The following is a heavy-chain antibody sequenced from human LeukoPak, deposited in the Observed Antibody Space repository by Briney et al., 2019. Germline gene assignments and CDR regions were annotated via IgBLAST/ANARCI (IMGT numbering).Heavy chain of an antibody. Sequence: GASVKVSCKVSGYTLSELSMHWVRQAPGKGLEWMGGFVPEDGEAIYAQKFQGRVTMTEDKSTDTAYMELSSLRSEDTAVYYCATRDGYNSWFEPWGQRTLVTVS. J-gene: IGHJ5*02. V-gene: IGHV1-24*01. CDR2: FVPEDGEA. CDR1: GYTLSELS. D-gene: IGHD5-24*01. CDR3: ATRDGYNSWFEP.